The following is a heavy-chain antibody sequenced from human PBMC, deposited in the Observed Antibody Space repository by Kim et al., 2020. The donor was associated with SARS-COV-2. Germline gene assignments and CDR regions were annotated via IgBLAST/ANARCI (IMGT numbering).Heavy chain of an antibody. CDR3: ARDRVVATPYYYYGMDV. CDR1: GFTFSSYA. V-gene: IGHV3-30*04. Sequence: GGSLRLSCAASGFTFSSYAMHWVRQAPGKGLEWVAVISYDGSNKYYADSVKGRFTISRDNSKNTLYLQMNSLRAEDTAVYYCARDRVVATPYYYYGMDVWGQGTTVTVSS. J-gene: IGHJ6*02. CDR2: ISYDGSNK. D-gene: IGHD5-12*01.